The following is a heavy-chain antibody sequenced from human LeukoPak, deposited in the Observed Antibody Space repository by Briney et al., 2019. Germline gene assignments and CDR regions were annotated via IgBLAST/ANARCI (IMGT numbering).Heavy chain of an antibody. J-gene: IGHJ5*02. CDR2: INHSGST. Sequence: PSETLSLTCAVYGESFSAYYWSWLRQPPGKGLEWLGEINHSGSTNYNPSLKSRVTISVDTSETQFSLNFNSVTAADTAVYYCARRIITMVRGGNILNWFDPWGQGTLVTVSS. D-gene: IGHD3-10*01. CDR1: GESFSAYY. V-gene: IGHV4-34*01. CDR3: ARRIITMVRGGNILNWFDP.